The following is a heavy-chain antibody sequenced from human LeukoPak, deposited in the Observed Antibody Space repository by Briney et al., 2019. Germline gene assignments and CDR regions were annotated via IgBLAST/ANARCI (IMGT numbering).Heavy chain of an antibody. J-gene: IGHJ3*02. CDR3: ASVGYGGNLYAFDI. Sequence: GGSLRLSCAASGFTFSSYWMSWVRQAPGKGLEWVSSISSSSSYMYYADSEKGRFTISRDNAKNSLYLQMNSLRAEDTAVYYCASVGYGGNLYAFDIWGQGTMVTVSS. CDR1: GFTFSSYW. CDR2: ISSSSSYM. V-gene: IGHV3-21*01. D-gene: IGHD4-23*01.